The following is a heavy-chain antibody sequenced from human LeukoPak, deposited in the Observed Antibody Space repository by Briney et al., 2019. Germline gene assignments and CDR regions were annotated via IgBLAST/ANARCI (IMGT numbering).Heavy chain of an antibody. CDR2: ISGSDIK. J-gene: IGHJ3*02. V-gene: IGHV3-48*03. CDR3: AREDTGVAFDI. Sequence: GGSLRLSCAACRFTFSSYEVNWVRQAPGKGLEWVSYISGSDIKHYADSVKGRFTISRDNAKNSLYLQMNSLRVEDTAVYYCAREDTGVAFDIWGQGTTVTV. CDR1: RFTFSSYE. D-gene: IGHD2-8*01.